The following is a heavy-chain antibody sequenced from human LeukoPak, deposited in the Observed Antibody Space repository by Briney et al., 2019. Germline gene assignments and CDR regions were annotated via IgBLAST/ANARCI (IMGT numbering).Heavy chain of an antibody. CDR1: GFTFSSYW. V-gene: IGHV3-7*01. Sequence: GGSLRLSCAASGFTFSSYWMSWVRQAPGKGLEWVANIKQDGSEKYYVDSVKGRFTISRDNAKNSLYLQMNSLRAEDTAVFYCARTAYCGGDCPNDAFDIWGQGTMVTVSS. J-gene: IGHJ3*02. CDR3: ARTAYCGGDCPNDAFDI. CDR2: IKQDGSEK. D-gene: IGHD2-21*02.